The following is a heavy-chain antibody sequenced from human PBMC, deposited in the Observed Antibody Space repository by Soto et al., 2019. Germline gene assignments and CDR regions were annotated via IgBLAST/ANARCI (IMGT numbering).Heavy chain of an antibody. CDR1: GDTVSSNSAA. CDR3: TGQSVAGAIDY. V-gene: IGHV6-1*01. CDR2: TYYSSKWYS. J-gene: IGHJ4*02. D-gene: IGHD6-19*01. Sequence: PTLSLTCAISGDTVSSNSAAWNLIRQSPSRGLEWLGRTYYSSKWYSGYAVSVKSRITVNPDTSKNQFSLQLNSVTPEDTAVYYCTGQSVAGAIDYWGQGTPVTVSS.